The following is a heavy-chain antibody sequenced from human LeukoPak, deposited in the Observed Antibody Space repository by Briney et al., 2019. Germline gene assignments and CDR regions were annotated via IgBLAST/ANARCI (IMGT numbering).Heavy chain of an antibody. D-gene: IGHD6-19*01. CDR3: ARLYKYRGGWSTFDY. J-gene: IGHJ4*02. V-gene: IGHV4-59*08. Sequence: SSETLSLTCTVSGGSIINSHWSWIRQPPGKGLEWIGFIYSSGSTNYNPSLKSRVTISVDTSKNQFSLKLTSVTAADTAVYYCARLYKYRGGWSTFDYWGQGTLVAVSS. CDR2: IYSSGST. CDR1: GGSIINSH.